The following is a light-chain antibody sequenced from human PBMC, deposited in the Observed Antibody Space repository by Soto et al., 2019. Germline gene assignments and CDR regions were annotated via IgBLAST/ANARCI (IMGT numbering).Light chain of an antibody. CDR3: HQYGTWQST. CDR1: QSVNDR. CDR2: LAS. V-gene: IGKV3-15*01. Sequence: EVVVTQSPATLSVSPGERVTLYCRASQSVNDRLAWYQHKPGQPPRLLIYLASLRATGTTARFSGSGSGTDFTLTINSLQSEDLAVYYCHQYGTWQSTFVQGTTLVIK. J-gene: IGKJ2*01.